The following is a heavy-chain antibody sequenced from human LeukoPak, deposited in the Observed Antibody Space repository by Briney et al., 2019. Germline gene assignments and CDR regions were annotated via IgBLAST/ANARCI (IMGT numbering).Heavy chain of an antibody. CDR1: GYTFTSYY. D-gene: IGHD2-15*01. CDR2: INPSGGST. J-gene: IGHJ4*02. CDR3: ARVGYCSGDSCYNDY. V-gene: IGHV1-46*01. Sequence: ASVKVSCKASGYTFTSYYMPWVRQAPGQGLEWMGVINPSGGSTSYAQKFQGRVTMTRDTSTSTVYMELSSLRSEDTAVYYCARVGYCSGDSCYNDYWGQGTLVTVSS.